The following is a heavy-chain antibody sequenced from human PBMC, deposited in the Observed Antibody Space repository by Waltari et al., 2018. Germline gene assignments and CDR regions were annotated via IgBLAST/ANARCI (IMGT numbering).Heavy chain of an antibody. CDR2: INAGNGNT. V-gene: IGHV1-3*01. D-gene: IGHD3-16*02. J-gene: IGHJ4*02. CDR1: GYTFTSYA. CDR3: ARSLGELSPFDY. Sequence: QVQLVQSGAEVKKPGASVKVSCKVSGYTFTSYAMHWVRQAPGQRLEWMGWINAGNGNTKYSQKFQGRVTITRDTSASTAYMELSSLRSEDTAVYYSARSLGELSPFDYWGQGTLVTVSS.